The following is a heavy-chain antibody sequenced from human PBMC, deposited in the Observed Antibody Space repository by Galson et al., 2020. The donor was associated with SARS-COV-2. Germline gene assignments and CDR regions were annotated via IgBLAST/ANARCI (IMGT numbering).Heavy chain of an antibody. CDR3: ARGGYYGSSGSDAFDI. V-gene: IGHV3-30-3*01. Sequence: TGGSLRLSFAASGFTFSSYAMPWVRQAPGKGLEWLAVISYDGSNKYYADSVKGRFTISRDNSKNTLYLQMNSLRAEDTAVYYCARGGYYGSSGSDAFDIWGQGTMVTVSS. D-gene: IGHD3-22*01. CDR2: ISYDGSNK. J-gene: IGHJ3*02. CDR1: GFTFSSYA.